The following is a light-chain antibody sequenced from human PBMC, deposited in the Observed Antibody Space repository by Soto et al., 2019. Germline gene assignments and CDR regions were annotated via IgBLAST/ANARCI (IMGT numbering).Light chain of an antibody. J-gene: IGKJ1*01. CDR3: QQYNSYSRT. Sequence: DIKMTQSPSTLSASVGDRVTITCRASQSISSWLAWYQQKPGKAPKLLIYKASSLESGVPSRLSGSGSGTEFTLTLSSLQADDFATYYCQQYNSYSRTFGQGTKVEIK. CDR1: QSISSW. CDR2: KAS. V-gene: IGKV1-5*03.